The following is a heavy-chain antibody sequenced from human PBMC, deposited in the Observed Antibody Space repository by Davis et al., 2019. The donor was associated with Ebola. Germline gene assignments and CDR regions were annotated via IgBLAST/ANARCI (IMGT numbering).Heavy chain of an antibody. CDR2: ISGSGGST. Sequence: GESLKISCAASGFTFSSYAMSWVRQAPGKGLEWVSAISGSGGSTYYADSVKGRFTISRDNSKNTLYLQMNSLRAEDTAVYYCARDRCSGGSCYLDYWGQGTLVTVSP. CDR3: ARDRCSGGSCYLDY. J-gene: IGHJ4*02. CDR1: GFTFSSYA. V-gene: IGHV3-23*01. D-gene: IGHD2-15*01.